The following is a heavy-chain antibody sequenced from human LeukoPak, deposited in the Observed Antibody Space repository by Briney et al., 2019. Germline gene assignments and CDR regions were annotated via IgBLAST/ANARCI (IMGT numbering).Heavy chain of an antibody. CDR3: VRDSPSGFFDL. CDR1: GFTFNTYW. Sequence: GGSRRLSCAASGFTFNTYWMHWVRQAPGKGLVWVSPINPDGTVPTYADSVKGRFPISRANATNTLYLQMNSLKAEDTAVYYCVRDSPSGFFDLWGRGTLVTVSS. D-gene: IGHD6-19*01. V-gene: IGHV3-74*01. CDR2: INPDGTVP. J-gene: IGHJ2*01.